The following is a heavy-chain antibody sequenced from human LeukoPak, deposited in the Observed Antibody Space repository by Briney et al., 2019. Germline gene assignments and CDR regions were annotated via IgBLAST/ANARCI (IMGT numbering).Heavy chain of an antibody. CDR2: IKSDGSIT. D-gene: IGHD6-19*01. V-gene: IGHV3-74*01. CDR1: GFTFSSYW. CDR3: AKNSGYSSGWYFLGYFDY. J-gene: IGHJ4*02. Sequence: PGGSLRLSCAASGFTFSSYWMHWVRQAPGKGLVWVSRIKSDGSITSYADSVKGRFTISRDNSKNTLYLQMNSLRAEDTAVYYCAKNSGYSSGWYFLGYFDYWGQGTLVTVSS.